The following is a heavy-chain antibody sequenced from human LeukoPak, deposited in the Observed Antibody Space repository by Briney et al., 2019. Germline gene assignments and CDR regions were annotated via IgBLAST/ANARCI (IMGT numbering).Heavy chain of an antibody. J-gene: IGHJ3*02. V-gene: IGHV1-69*04. Sequence: SVKVSCKASGGTFGSYTISWVRQAPGQGLEWMGRIIPILGIANYAQKFQGRVTITADKSTSTAYMELSSLRSEDTAVYYCARDGGGSYNAFDIWGQGTMVTVSS. CDR3: ARDGGGSYNAFDI. CDR1: GGTFGSYT. D-gene: IGHD1-26*01. CDR2: IIPILGIA.